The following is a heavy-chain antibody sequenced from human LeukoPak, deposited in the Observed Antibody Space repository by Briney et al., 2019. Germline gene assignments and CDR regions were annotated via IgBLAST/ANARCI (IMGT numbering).Heavy chain of an antibody. Sequence: SETLSLTCTVSGGFISSYYWSWLRQPPGQGLEWFGYIYSSGRNYYKPSLKSRVNRSVDTAKNQFSLKQSSETAADTAVYYFARVVDIVAPRAWFDPWGQGTLVTVSS. D-gene: IGHD5-12*01. CDR2: IYSSGRN. J-gene: IGHJ5*02. CDR1: GGFISSYY. CDR3: ARVVDIVAPRAWFDP. V-gene: IGHV4-59*12.